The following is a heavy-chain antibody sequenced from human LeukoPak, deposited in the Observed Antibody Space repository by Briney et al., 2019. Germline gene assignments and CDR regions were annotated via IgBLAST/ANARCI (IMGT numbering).Heavy chain of an antibody. CDR3: AIAAAGVDY. D-gene: IGHD6-13*01. Sequence: GGSLRLSCAASGFTFSSYWISWVRQAPGKGLEWVANIKQDGSEKYYVDSVKGRFTISRDNAKNSLYLQMNSLRAEDTAVYYCAIAAAGVDYWGQGALVTVSS. CDR2: IKQDGSEK. J-gene: IGHJ4*02. CDR1: GFTFSSYW. V-gene: IGHV3-7*01.